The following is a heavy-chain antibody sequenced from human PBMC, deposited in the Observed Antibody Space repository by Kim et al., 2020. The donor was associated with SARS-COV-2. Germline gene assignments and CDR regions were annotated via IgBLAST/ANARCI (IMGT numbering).Heavy chain of an antibody. CDR3: ARVGYLEMATTPRD. D-gene: IGHD5-12*01. CDR1: GGSISSSSYY. J-gene: IGHJ4*02. CDR2: IYYSGST. Sequence: SETLSLTCTVSGGSISSSSYYWGWIRQPPGKGLEWIGSIYYSGSTYYNPSLKSRVTISVDTSKNQFSLKLSSVTAADTAVYYCARVGYLEMATTPRDWGQGTLVTVSS. V-gene: IGHV4-39*01.